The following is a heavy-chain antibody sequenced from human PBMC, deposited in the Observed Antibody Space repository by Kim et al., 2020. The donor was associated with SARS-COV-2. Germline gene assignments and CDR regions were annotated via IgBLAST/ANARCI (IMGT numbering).Heavy chain of an antibody. V-gene: IGHV3-48*03. CDR2: ISSRGSTI. CDR3: ARVDGDYASGKKYYYYY. CDR1: GFTFSSYE. D-gene: IGHD4-17*01. Sequence: GGSLRLSCAASGFTFSSYEMNWVRQAPGKGLEWVSYISSRGSTIYYADSVKGRFTISRDNAKNSLYLQMHSLRAEDTAGSYCARVDGDYASGKKYYYYY. J-gene: IGHJ6*03.